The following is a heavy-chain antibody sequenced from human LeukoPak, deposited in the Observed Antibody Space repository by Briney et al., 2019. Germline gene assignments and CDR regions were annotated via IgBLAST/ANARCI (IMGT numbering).Heavy chain of an antibody. V-gene: IGHV3-30-3*01. J-gene: IGHJ5*02. CDR2: ISYDGSNK. D-gene: IGHD3-10*01. CDR1: GFTFSSYA. Sequence: PGRSLRLSCAASGFTFSSYAMHWVRQAPGKGLEWVAVISYDGSNKYYADSVKGRFTISRDNSKNTLYLQINSLRAEDTAVYYCAKDQPYYYGSESGWFDPWGQGTLVTVSS. CDR3: AKDQPYYYGSESGWFDP.